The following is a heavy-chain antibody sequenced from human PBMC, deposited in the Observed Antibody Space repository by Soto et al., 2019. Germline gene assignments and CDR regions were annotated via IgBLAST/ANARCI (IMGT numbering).Heavy chain of an antibody. D-gene: IGHD3-10*01. CDR3: ASGDSNY. Sequence: SETLSLTCTVSGGSISSYYWSWIRQPPGKGLEWIGYIYYSGSTNYNPSLKSRVTISVDTSKNQFSLKLSSVTAADTAVYYCASGDSNYWGQGTLVTVSS. J-gene: IGHJ4*02. CDR2: IYYSGST. CDR1: GGSISSYY. V-gene: IGHV4-59*01.